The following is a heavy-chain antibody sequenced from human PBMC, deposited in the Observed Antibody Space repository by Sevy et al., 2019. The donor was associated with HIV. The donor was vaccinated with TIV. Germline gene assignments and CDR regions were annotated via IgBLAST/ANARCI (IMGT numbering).Heavy chain of an antibody. Sequence: GGSLRLSCTASGFTFDEIAMHWVRQAPGKSLEWVSVISCDGRDTTYAESVKGRFTVSRDNNKNSVYLHMNSLRVDDTALYYCAKGHPFGCSSYIFDFWRQGTLVTVSS. D-gene: IGHD6-13*01. J-gene: IGHJ4*02. V-gene: IGHV3-43D*03. CDR1: GFTFDEIA. CDR2: ISCDGRDT. CDR3: AKGHPFGCSSYIFDF.